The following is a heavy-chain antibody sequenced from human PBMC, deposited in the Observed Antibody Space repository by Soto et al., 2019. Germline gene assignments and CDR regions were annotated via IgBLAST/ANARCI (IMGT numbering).Heavy chain of an antibody. CDR2: MSGSGGHI. CDR3: ARDRGPNTLDY. J-gene: IGHJ4*02. D-gene: IGHD7-27*01. V-gene: IGHV3-23*01. CDR1: GFSFNFYV. Sequence: PGGSLRLSCAASGFSFNFYVMTWVRQAPGKGLEWVSGMSGSGGHIYYADSVKGRFTVSRDNAKNSLYLQLNSLRAEDSATYYCARDRGPNTLDYWGQGTLVTVSS.